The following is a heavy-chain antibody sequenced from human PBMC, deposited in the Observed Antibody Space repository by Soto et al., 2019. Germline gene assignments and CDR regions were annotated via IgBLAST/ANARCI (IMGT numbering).Heavy chain of an antibody. Sequence: QVQLVQSGAEVKKPGSSVKVSCKACGGTFSSYAISWVRQAPGQGLEWMGGIIPIFGTANYAQKFQGRVTITADESTSTAYMELSSLRSEDTAVYYCARDTVGYCSGGSCYSADYWGQGTLVTVSS. V-gene: IGHV1-69*01. CDR2: IIPIFGTA. CDR1: GGTFSSYA. CDR3: ARDTVGYCSGGSCYSADY. D-gene: IGHD2-15*01. J-gene: IGHJ4*02.